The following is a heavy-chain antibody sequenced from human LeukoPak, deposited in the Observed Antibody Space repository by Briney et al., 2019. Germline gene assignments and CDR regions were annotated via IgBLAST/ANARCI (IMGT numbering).Heavy chain of an antibody. D-gene: IGHD6-13*01. Sequence: QPGRSLRLSCAASGFTLSSYGMHWVRQAPGKGLEWVAVIWYDGSNKYYADSVKGRFTISRDNSKNTLYLQMNSLRAEDTAVYYCARDLRPGIAAGLFDYWGQGTLVTVSS. V-gene: IGHV3-33*01. CDR2: IWYDGSNK. CDR1: GFTLSSYG. CDR3: ARDLRPGIAAGLFDY. J-gene: IGHJ4*02.